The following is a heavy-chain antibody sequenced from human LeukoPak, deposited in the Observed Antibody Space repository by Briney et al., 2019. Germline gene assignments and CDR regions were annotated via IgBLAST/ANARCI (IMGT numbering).Heavy chain of an antibody. CDR3: ASGQYYDLWSGYYVD. CDR2: IYYSGST. J-gene: IGHJ4*02. D-gene: IGHD3-3*01. CDR1: GGSISSYY. Sequence: KPSETLSLTCTVSGGSISSYYWSCIRQPPGKGLEWIGYIYYSGSTNYNPSLKSRVTISVDTSKNQFSLKLSSVTAADTAVYYCASGQYYDLWSGYYVDWGQGTLVTVSA. V-gene: IGHV4-59*12.